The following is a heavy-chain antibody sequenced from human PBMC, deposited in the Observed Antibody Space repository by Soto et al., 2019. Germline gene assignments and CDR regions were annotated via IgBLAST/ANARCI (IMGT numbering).Heavy chain of an antibody. D-gene: IGHD3-10*01. Sequence: QVQLVESGGGVVQPGRSLRLSCAASGFTFSSYGMHWVRQAPGKGLEWVAVIWYDGSNEYYADSVKGRFTISRDNSKNTLYLQMNSLRAEDTAVYYCARDRSGSPSWFDPWGQGTLVTVSS. CDR3: ARDRSGSPSWFDP. CDR2: IWYDGSNE. J-gene: IGHJ5*02. CDR1: GFTFSSYG. V-gene: IGHV3-33*01.